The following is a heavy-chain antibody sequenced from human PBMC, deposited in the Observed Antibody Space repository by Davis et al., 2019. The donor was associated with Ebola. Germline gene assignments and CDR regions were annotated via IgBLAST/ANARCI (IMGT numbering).Heavy chain of an antibody. Sequence: PSETLSLTCAVYGGSFSGYYWSWIRQPPGKGLEWIGEINHSGSTNYNPSLKSRVTISVDTSKNQFSLKLSSVTAADTAVYYCARSVLDGWFGETEGGWFDPWGQGTLVTVSS. CDR2: INHSGST. CDR1: GGSFSGYY. CDR3: ARSVLDGWFGETEGGWFDP. V-gene: IGHV4-34*01. D-gene: IGHD3-10*01. J-gene: IGHJ5*02.